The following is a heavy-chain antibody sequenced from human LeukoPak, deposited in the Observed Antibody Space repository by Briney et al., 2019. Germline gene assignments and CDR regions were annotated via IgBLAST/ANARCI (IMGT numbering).Heavy chain of an antibody. V-gene: IGHV1-2*02. D-gene: IGHD1-7*01. J-gene: IGHJ4*02. Sequence: ASVKVSCKASGYTFIGYYIHWVRQAPGQGLEWMGWMNPNSGDTNYAQKFQGRVTMTRDTSISTAYMELSRLRSDDTAVYYCSRIYIQDGNCNWGQRTLVTVSS. CDR1: GYTFIGYY. CDR2: MNPNSGDT. CDR3: SRIYIQDGNCN.